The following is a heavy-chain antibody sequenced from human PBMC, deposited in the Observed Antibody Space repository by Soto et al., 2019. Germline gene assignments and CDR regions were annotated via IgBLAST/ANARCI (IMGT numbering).Heavy chain of an antibody. D-gene: IGHD6-19*01. J-gene: IGHJ5*02. Sequence: SGGSLRLSCAASGFTFSSYGMHWVRQAPGKGLEWVAVISYDGSNKYYADSVKGRFTISRDNSKNTLYLQMNSLRAEDTAVYYCAKDQSSGWYWGFDPWGQGTLVTVSS. CDR3: AKDQSSGWYWGFDP. V-gene: IGHV3-30*18. CDR2: ISYDGSNK. CDR1: GFTFSSYG.